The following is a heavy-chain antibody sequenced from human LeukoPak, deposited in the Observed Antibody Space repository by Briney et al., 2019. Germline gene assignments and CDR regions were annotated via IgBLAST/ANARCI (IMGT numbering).Heavy chain of an antibody. D-gene: IGHD2-15*01. J-gene: IGHJ4*02. V-gene: IGHV3-23*01. CDR3: AKDGGLGYCSGGSCYPPGYFDY. CDR1: GFTFSSYA. CDR2: ISGSGGST. Sequence: PGGSLRLSCAAAGFTFSSYAMSWVRQARGKGLEWVSAISGSGGSTYYADSVKGRFTISRDNSKNPLYLQMNSLRAEDTAVYYCAKDGGLGYCSGGSCYPPGYFDYWGQGTLVTVSS.